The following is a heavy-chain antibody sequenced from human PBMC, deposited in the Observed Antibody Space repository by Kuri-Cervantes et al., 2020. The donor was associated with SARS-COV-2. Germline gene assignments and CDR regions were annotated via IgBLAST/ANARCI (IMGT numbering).Heavy chain of an antibody. CDR1: GFTFSTYA. J-gene: IGHJ3*02. CDR2: ISYDGSNK. D-gene: IGHD3-16*01. CDR3: ARDRRIESHLDLFWGAAFDI. V-gene: IGHV3-30-3*01. Sequence: GESLKISCVASGFTFSTYAIHWVRQAPGKGLEWVAVISYDGSNKFYADSVEGRFTISRDNSKNTLYLQMNSLTAEDTAVYYCARDRRIESHLDLFWGAAFDIWGQGTMVTVSS.